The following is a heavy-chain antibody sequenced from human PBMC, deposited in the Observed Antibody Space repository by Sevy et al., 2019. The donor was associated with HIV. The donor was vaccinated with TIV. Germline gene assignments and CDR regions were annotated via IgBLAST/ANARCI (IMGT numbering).Heavy chain of an antibody. CDR2: IYPGDSDT. J-gene: IGHJ6*02. CDR1: GYTFTNYW. Sequence: GESLKISCKGSGYTFTNYWIGWVRQMPGKGLEWKGIIYPGDSDTRYSPSFQGQVTMSVDKSISTAYLQWSSLKASDTAIFYCARGARGTLPSYYYYTMDIWGQGTTVTVSS. V-gene: IGHV5-51*01. D-gene: IGHD1-1*01. CDR3: ARGARGTLPSYYYYTMDI.